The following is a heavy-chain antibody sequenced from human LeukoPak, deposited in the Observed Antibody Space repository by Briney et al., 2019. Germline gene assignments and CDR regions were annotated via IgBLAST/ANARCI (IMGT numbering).Heavy chain of an antibody. D-gene: IGHD4-11*01. CDR1: GYTFTGYY. Sequence: GASVKDSCKASGYTFTGYYMHWVRQAPGQGVEWMGWINPNSGGTNYAQKLQGRVTMTRDTSISTAYMELSRLRSDDTAVYYCARPLLYSNFVVDYWGQGTLVTVSS. CDR3: ARPLLYSNFVVDY. V-gene: IGHV1-2*02. J-gene: IGHJ4*02. CDR2: INPNSGGT.